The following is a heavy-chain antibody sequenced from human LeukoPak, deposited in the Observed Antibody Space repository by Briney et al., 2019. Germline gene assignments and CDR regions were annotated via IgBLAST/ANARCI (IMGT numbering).Heavy chain of an antibody. CDR2: ISWNSGSI. CDR3: ARGSYGEY. J-gene: IGHJ4*02. V-gene: IGHV3-9*01. D-gene: IGHD1-26*01. Sequence: TGGSLGLSCAASGFTFDDYAMHWVRQAPWKGLEWVSGISWNSGSIGYADSVKGRFTISRDDAKNSLSLQLNSLRAEDTAVYFCARGSYGEYWGQGTLVTVSS. CDR1: GFTFDDYA.